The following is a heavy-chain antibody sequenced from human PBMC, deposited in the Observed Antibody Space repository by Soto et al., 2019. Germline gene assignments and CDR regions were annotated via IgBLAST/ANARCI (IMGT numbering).Heavy chain of an antibody. CDR3: ARGGSSRKNYGMDV. CDR1: GGSMSPYF. V-gene: IGHV4-59*01. Sequence: GPDLSSETLSLTCTVSGGSMSPYFWSWIRQSPGKGLEWIGYIYYSGTTNYNPSFKSRVTTLLDTSKNQFSLKLVSVTAADTAVYYCARGGSSRKNYGMDVWGQGTTVTVSS. D-gene: IGHD6-13*01. CDR2: IYYSGTT. J-gene: IGHJ6*02.